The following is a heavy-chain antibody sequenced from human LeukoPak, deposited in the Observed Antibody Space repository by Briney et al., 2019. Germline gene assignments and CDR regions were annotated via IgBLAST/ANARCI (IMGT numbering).Heavy chain of an antibody. Sequence: GGSLRLSCAVSGFTFYNYAMSWVRQAPGKGLEWVSAINGGGSNTYYADSVKGRFTISRDNSKNMLYLQMNSLRADDTAIYYCAKSVVVITFRFDDWGQGALVTVSS. J-gene: IGHJ4*02. D-gene: IGHD2-15*01. CDR2: INGGGSNT. CDR1: GFTFYNYA. CDR3: AKSVVVITFRFDD. V-gene: IGHV3-23*01.